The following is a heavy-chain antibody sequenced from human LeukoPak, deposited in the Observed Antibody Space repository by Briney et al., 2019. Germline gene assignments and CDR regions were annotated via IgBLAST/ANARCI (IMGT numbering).Heavy chain of an antibody. Sequence: GGSLRLSCAASGFTFSSYWMSWVRQAPGKGLEWVANIKQDGSEKYYVDSVKGRFTISRDNAKNSLYLQMNSLRAEDTAVYYCARVLPKPYYYGSGSYRDFDYWGQGTLVTVSS. D-gene: IGHD3-10*01. V-gene: IGHV3-7*01. J-gene: IGHJ4*02. CDR3: ARVLPKPYYYGSGSYRDFDY. CDR1: GFTFSSYW. CDR2: IKQDGSEK.